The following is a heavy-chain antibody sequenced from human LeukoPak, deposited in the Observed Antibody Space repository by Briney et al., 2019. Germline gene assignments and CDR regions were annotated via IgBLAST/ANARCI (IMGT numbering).Heavy chain of an antibody. V-gene: IGHV3-48*01. D-gene: IGHD6-13*01. CDR2: ISSSSDTM. CDR1: GFTFSSYY. Sequence: PGGSLRLSCAASGFTFSSYYMNWVRQAPGKGLEWVSYISSSSDTMYYADSLKGRFTISRDNAKNSLYLQMNSLRAEDTAVYYCARDIATAGHFAFDYWGRGTLVTVSS. CDR3: ARDIATAGHFAFDY. J-gene: IGHJ4*02.